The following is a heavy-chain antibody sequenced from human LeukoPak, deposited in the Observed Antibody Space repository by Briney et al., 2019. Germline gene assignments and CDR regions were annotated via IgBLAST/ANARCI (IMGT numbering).Heavy chain of an antibody. V-gene: IGHV1-69*05. D-gene: IGHD5-24*01. CDR2: IIPIFGTA. J-gene: IGHJ4*02. Sequence: ASVKVSCKASGGTFSSYAISWVRQAPGQGLEWMGGIIPIFGTANYAQKFQGRVTITTDESTSTAYMELSSLRSEDTAVYYWARSRDGYNGEDYWGQGTLVTVSS. CDR3: ARSRDGYNGEDY. CDR1: GGTFSSYA.